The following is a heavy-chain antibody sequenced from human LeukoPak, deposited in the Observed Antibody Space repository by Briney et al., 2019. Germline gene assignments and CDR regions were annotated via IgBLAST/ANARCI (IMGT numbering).Heavy chain of an antibody. CDR2: IIPIFGTA. J-gene: IGHJ4*02. CDR1: GGTFISYA. D-gene: IGHD3-22*01. V-gene: IGHV1-69*13. Sequence: SVKVSCKASGGTFISYAISWVRQAPGQGLEWMGGIIPIFGTANYAQKFQGRVTITADESTSTAYMELSSLRSEDTAVYYCARTYYYDSSGYYYYFDYWGQGTLVTVSS. CDR3: ARTYYYDSSGYYYYFDY.